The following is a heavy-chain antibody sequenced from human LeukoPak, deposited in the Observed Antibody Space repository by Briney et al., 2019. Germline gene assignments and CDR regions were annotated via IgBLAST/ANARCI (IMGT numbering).Heavy chain of an antibody. CDR2: IYYSGST. V-gene: IGHV4-39*01. J-gene: IGHJ4*02. Sequence: SETLSLTCTVSGGSISSSSYYWGWIRQPPWKGLEWIGSIYYSGSTYYNPSLKSRVTISVDTSKNQFSLKLSSVTAADTAVYYCASAVWFGELFNWGYYFDYWGQGTLVTVSS. CDR3: ASAVWFGELFNWGYYFDY. CDR1: GGSISSSSYY. D-gene: IGHD3-10*01.